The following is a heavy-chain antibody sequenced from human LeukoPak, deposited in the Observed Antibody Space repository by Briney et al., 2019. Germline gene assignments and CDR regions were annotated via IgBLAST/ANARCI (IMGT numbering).Heavy chain of an antibody. J-gene: IGHJ3*02. CDR1: GFYFWSTG. CDR2: IGGGGSDT. V-gene: IGHV3-23*01. Sequence: GGSLRLSCAVAGFYFWSTGMSWVRQAPGKGLEWVSAIGGGGSDTKYTDSVEGRFTILRDISKNTLYLQMNSLRAEDTAVYFCAKDVFRWAFDIWGQGTWPPSLQ. D-gene: IGHD5-24*01. CDR3: AKDVFRWAFDI.